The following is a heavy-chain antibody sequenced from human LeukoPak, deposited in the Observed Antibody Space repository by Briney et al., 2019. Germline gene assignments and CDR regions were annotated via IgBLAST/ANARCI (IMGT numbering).Heavy chain of an antibody. J-gene: IGHJ4*02. CDR2: IYYSGST. CDR1: GGSVSSGSYY. V-gene: IGHV4-61*01. D-gene: IGHD6-19*01. CDR3: ASSSGWYYFGY. Sequence: PSETLFLTCTVSGGSVSSGSYYWSWIRQPPGKGLEWIGYIYYSGSTNYNPSLKSRVTISVDTSKNQFSLKLSSVTAADTAVYYCASSSGWYYFGYWGQGTLVTVSS.